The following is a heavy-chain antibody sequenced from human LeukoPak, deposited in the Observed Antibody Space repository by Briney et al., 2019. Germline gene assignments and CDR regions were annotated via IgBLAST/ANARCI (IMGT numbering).Heavy chain of an antibody. D-gene: IGHD3-22*01. CDR2: IIPIFGTA. CDR3: ASPPSYDSSGYYWFDP. J-gene: IGHJ5*02. Sequence: SVKVSCKASGGTFSSYAISWVRQSPGQGREWMGGIIPIFGTANSAQKFQGRVTITADKSTGAAYMELSSLRSEDPAVYYCASPPSYDSSGYYWFDPWGQGTLVTVSS. V-gene: IGHV1-69*06. CDR1: GGTFSSYA.